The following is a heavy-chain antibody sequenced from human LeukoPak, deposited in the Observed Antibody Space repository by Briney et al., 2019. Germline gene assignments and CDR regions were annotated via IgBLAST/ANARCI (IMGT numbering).Heavy chain of an antibody. D-gene: IGHD5-12*01. CDR1: GRSISSGDYY. Sequence: PSEPLSLTFTVPGRSISSGDYYWSWIRQPPGKGLEWIGYIYYSGGTYYNPSLKSRLTISVDTSKNQFSLRLSSVTAADTAVYYCGRVLYSGYVIDWGQGTLVTVSS. CDR2: IYYSGGT. J-gene: IGHJ4*02. CDR3: GRVLYSGYVID. V-gene: IGHV4-30-4*01.